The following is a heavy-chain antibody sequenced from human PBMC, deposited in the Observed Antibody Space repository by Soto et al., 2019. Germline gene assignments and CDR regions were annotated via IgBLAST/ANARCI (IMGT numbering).Heavy chain of an antibody. J-gene: IGHJ3*02. V-gene: IGHV1-69*01. CDR3: ARRFGEPSVACDI. CDR1: GGTFSSYA. D-gene: IGHD3-10*01. CDR2: IIPIFGTA. Sequence: QVQLVQSGAEVKKPGSSVKVSCKASGGTFSSYAISWVRQAPGQGREWMGGIIPIFGTANYAQKFQGRVTSTADESTSTDYMEVSSLRSEDTAVYYCARRFGEPSVACDIWGQGTMVTVSS.